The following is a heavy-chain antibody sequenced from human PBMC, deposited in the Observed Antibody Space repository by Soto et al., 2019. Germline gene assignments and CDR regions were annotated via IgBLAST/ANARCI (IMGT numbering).Heavy chain of an antibody. Sequence: QVQLVQSGAEVKKPGSSVKVSCKASGGTFSSYAISWVRQAPGQGLEWMGGIIPISDTTNYAQKFQGRVTITADESTSTAYMELSSLRFEDTAVYYCARSQGSSTSLETAYYYYSGKDVWGQGTKVTVSS. CDR3: ARSQGSSTSLETAYYYYSGKDV. CDR2: IIPISDTT. V-gene: IGHV1-69*01. D-gene: IGHD2-2*01. CDR1: GGTFSSYA. J-gene: IGHJ6*02.